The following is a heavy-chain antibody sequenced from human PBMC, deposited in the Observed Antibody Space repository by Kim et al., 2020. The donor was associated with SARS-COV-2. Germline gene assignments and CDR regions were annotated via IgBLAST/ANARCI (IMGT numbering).Heavy chain of an antibody. D-gene: IGHD6-19*01. V-gene: IGHV3-30*07. J-gene: IGHJ4*02. CDR3: ARDSGIAVAGTRYYFDY. Sequence: VRGRFTSSRDDSKNTLYLQMNSLRAEDTAVYYCARDSGIAVAGTRYYFDYWGQGTLVTVSS.